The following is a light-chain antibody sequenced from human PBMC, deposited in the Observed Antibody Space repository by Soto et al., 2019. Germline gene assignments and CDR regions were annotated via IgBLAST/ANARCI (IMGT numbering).Light chain of an antibody. V-gene: IGKV1-33*01. CDR1: QDSTNY. J-gene: IGKJ2*02. CDR3: QQFDSVPCT. CDR2: DAS. Sequence: IPMTQSPSSLSASVGDRVTITCQASQDSTNYLIWYQQKPGKAPKLLIYDASSLGTGVSSRFSGSGSGTHFTLTISSLQPEDIATYYCQQFDSVPCTFGQGTKLEMK.